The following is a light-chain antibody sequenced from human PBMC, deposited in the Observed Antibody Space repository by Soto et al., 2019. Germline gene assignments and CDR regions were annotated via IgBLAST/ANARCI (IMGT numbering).Light chain of an antibody. J-gene: IGLJ1*01. CDR3: QSYDISLHNYV. CDR2: GDN. V-gene: IGLV1-40*01. Sequence: QSVLTQPPSVSGAPGQRVSISCTGSTSNIGAPYDVHWYQHLPGAAPKLLIYGDNNRPSGVPDRFSGSKSGTSASLAITSLQAEDEADYYCQSYDISLHNYVFGTGTRSPS. CDR1: TSNIGAPYD.